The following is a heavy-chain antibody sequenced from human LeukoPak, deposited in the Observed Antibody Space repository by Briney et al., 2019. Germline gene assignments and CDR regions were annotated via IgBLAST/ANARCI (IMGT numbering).Heavy chain of an antibody. CDR2: INWSGGST. V-gene: IGHV3-20*04. D-gene: IGHD3-3*01. CDR1: GFTFDDYG. Sequence: GGSLRLSCAASGFTFDDYGMSWVRQAPGKGLEWVSGINWSGGSTSYADSVKGRFTISRDNAKNSLYLQMNSLRAEDTALYYCARGGITIFGVAIPNFDYWGQGTLVTVSS. J-gene: IGHJ4*02. CDR3: ARGGITIFGVAIPNFDY.